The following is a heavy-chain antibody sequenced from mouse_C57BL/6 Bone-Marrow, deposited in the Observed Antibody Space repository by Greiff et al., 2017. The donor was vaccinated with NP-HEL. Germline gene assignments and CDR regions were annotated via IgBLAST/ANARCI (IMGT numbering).Heavy chain of an antibody. J-gene: IGHJ4*01. Sequence: QVQLQQSGAELVKPGASVKISCKASGYAFSSYWMNWVKQRPGKGLEWIGQIYPGDGDTNYNGKFKGKATLTADKSSSTAYMQLSSLTSEDSAVYFCARGGGLRRTPDAMDYWGQGTSVTVSS. CDR3: ARGGGLRRTPDAMDY. D-gene: IGHD2-4*01. CDR1: GYAFSSYW. V-gene: IGHV1-80*01. CDR2: IYPGDGDT.